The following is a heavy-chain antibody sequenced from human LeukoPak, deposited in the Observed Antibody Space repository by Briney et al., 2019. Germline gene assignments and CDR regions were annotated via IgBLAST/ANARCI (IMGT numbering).Heavy chain of an antibody. D-gene: IGHD5-18*01. V-gene: IGHV3-21*01. CDR2: ISSSSSYI. CDR3: ARGQGGYSYGYYDY. CDR1: GFTFSSYS. J-gene: IGHJ4*02. Sequence: GGSLRLSCAASGFTFSSYSMNWVRQAPGKGLEWVSSISSSSSYIYYADSVKGRFTISRDNAKNSLYLQMNSLRAEDTAVYYCARGQGGYSYGYYDYWGQGTLVTVSS.